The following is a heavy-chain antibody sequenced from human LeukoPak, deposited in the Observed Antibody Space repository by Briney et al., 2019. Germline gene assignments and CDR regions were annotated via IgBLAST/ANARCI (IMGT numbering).Heavy chain of an antibody. CDR2: ISAYSGNT. CDR3: ARGGDGDILTGLVFDY. Sequence: ASVKVSCKASGYRFTSYGISWVRQAPGQGLEWMGWISAYSGNTNYAQKLQGRVTMTTDTSTSTAYMELRSLRSDDTAVYYCARGGDGDILTGLVFDYWGQGTLVTVSS. D-gene: IGHD3-9*01. V-gene: IGHV1-18*01. CDR1: GYRFTSYG. J-gene: IGHJ4*02.